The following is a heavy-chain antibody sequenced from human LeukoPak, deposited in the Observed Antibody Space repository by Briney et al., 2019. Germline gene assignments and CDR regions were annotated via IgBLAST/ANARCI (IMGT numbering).Heavy chain of an antibody. V-gene: IGHV3-21*01. D-gene: IGHD3-10*01. J-gene: IGHJ4*02. CDR1: GFTFRSYS. CDR2: ISSSSSYI. Sequence: PGGSLRLSCAASGFTFRSYSMNWVRQAPGKGLEWVSSISSSSSYIYYADSVKGRSTISRDNAKNSLYLQMNSLRAGDTAVYYCARDAPEVRLEGLFDYWGQGTLVTVSS. CDR3: ARDAPEVRLEGLFDY.